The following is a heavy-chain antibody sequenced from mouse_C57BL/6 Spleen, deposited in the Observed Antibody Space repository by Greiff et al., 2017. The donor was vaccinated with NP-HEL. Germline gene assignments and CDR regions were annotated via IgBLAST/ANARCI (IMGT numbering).Heavy chain of an antibody. V-gene: IGHV1-19*01. CDR1: GYTFTDYY. J-gene: IGHJ1*03. CDR2: INPYNGGT. Sequence: VQLKESGPVLVKPGASVKMSCKASGYTFTDYYMNWVKQSHGKSLEWIGVINPYNGGTSYHQKFKGKATLTVDKSSSTAYMELNSLTSEDSAVYYCARFGYYGSSYVEYFDVWGTGTTVTVSS. CDR3: ARFGYYGSSYVEYFDV. D-gene: IGHD1-1*01.